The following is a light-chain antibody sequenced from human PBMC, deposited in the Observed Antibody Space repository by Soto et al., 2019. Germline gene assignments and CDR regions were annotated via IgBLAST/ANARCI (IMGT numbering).Light chain of an antibody. V-gene: IGKV3-20*01. CDR2: GAS. CDR1: QSVISSS. J-gene: IGKJ1*01. Sequence: EIVMTQSPATLSVSPGERATLSCRASQSVISSSLAWYQQKPGQAPRLLIYGASSRATGIPDRFSGSGSGTDFTLTISRLEPEDYAVFFCQQYGSSPPTFGQGTKVDIK. CDR3: QQYGSSPPT.